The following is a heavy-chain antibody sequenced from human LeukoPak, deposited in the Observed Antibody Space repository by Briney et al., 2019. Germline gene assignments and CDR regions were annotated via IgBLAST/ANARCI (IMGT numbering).Heavy chain of an antibody. V-gene: IGHV2-5*02. J-gene: IGHJ4*02. D-gene: IGHD2-15*01. CDR2: TFWDDEK. Sequence: SGPTLVKPTQTLTLTCTFSGFSLSTTGVGVAWIRQPPGKALEWIALTFWDDEKRYSSSLESRLTITKYTSRNQVVLTMTNVDPADTATYFCAQRRRYCIGGICAYNFDQWGQGVLVTVSS. CDR1: GFSLSTTGVG. CDR3: AQRRRYCIGGICAYNFDQ.